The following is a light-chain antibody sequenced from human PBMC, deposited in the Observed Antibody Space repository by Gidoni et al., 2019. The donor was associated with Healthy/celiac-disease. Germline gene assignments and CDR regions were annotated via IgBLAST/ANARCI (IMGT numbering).Light chain of an antibody. V-gene: IGKV3-11*01. CDR3: QQRSNCPLT. CDR2: DAT. CDR1: QSVSSY. J-gene: IGKJ4*01. Sequence: EMVLKQSPATLSFSPGEKATLSCRASQSVSSYLAWYQQKPGQAPRLLIYDATNTATGLPARFSGSGSGTDFTLTISILAPEDFAVYYCQQRSNCPLTFGGGTKVEIK.